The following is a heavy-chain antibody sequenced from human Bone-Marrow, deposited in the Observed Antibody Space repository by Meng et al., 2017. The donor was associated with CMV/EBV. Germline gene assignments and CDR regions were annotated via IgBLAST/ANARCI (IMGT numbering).Heavy chain of an antibody. V-gene: IGHV4-59*01. CDR2: VADSGSA. CDR1: RASISSFY. J-gene: IGHJ4*02. Sequence: SETLSLTCTLSRASISSFYWSWIRQPPGKGLQWIGYVADSGSAKYNPSLESRGTISRDRSRNQFYLNLNSVTAADTAMYFCARGTGTTQHYFDYWGQGMLVTVSS. D-gene: IGHD1-1*01. CDR3: ARGTGTTQHYFDY.